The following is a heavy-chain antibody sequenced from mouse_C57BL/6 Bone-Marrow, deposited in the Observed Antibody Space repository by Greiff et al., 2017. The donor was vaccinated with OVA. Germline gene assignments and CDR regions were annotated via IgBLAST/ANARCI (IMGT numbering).Heavy chain of an antibody. CDR1: GYTFTDYY. CDR3: ASGYDGYYAWFAY. D-gene: IGHD2-3*01. CDR2: INPNNGGT. Sequence: QLQQSGPELVKPGASVKISCKASGYTFTDYYMNWVKQSHGKSLEWIGDINPNNGGTSYNQKFKGKATLTVDKSSSTAYMELRSLTSEDSAVYYCASGYDGYYAWFAYWGQGTLVTVSA. J-gene: IGHJ3*01. V-gene: IGHV1-26*01.